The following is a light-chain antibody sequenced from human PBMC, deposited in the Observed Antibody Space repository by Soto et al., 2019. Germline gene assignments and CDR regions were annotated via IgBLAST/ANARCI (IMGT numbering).Light chain of an antibody. V-gene: IGKV1-39*01. CDR3: QQSHNTPRT. Sequence: DIQMTQSPSSLSASVGDRVTITCRASQSIGRYLNWYQQKPGKAPKLLIYGVSSLESGVPSRFSGSGSGTDFTLTVSRLQPEDFATYYCQQSHNTPRTFGRGTKVEIK. CDR2: GVS. J-gene: IGKJ2*01. CDR1: QSIGRY.